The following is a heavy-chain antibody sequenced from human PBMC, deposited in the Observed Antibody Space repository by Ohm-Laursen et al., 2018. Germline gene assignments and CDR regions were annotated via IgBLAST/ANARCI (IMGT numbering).Heavy chain of an antibody. D-gene: IGHD3-22*01. J-gene: IGHJ3*02. CDR1: GFTFSSYW. Sequence: SLRLSCAATGFTFSSYWMHWVRQAPGKGLVWVSRINSDGSSTSYADSVKGRFTISRDNAKNTLYLQMNSLRAEDTDVYYCARDPGSHYDSNGYYYVVRAFDIWGQGTMVTVSS. CDR3: ARDPGSHYDSNGYYYVVRAFDI. CDR2: INSDGSST. V-gene: IGHV3-74*01.